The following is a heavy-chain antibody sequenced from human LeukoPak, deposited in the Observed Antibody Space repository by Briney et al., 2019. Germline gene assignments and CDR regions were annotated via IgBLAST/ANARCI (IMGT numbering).Heavy chain of an antibody. D-gene: IGHD3-22*01. CDR3: ARGSPPRRNYDSRGYYSYYFDY. CDR2: IIPNSGGT. J-gene: IGHJ4*02. V-gene: IGHV1-18*01. Sequence: ASVKVSCKASGGTFSSYAISWVRQAPGQGLEWMGGIIPNSGGTNYAQKLQGRVTMTTDTSTSTVYMELRSLRSDDTAVYYCARGSPPRRNYDSRGYYSYYFDYWGQGTLVTVSS. CDR1: GGTFSSYA.